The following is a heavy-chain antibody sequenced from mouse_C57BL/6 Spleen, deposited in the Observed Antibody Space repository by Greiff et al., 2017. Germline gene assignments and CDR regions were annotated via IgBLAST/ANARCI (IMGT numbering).Heavy chain of an antibody. D-gene: IGHD2-4*01. Sequence: EVQLQQSGPELVKPGASVKISCKASGYTFTDYYMNWVKQSHGKSLEWIGDINPNNGGTSYNQKFKGKATLTVDKSSSTAYMELRSLTSEDSAVYYCARSLYDYDRGAWFAYWGQGTLVTVSA. J-gene: IGHJ3*01. CDR3: ARSLYDYDRGAWFAY. CDR2: INPNNGGT. V-gene: IGHV1-26*01. CDR1: GYTFTDYY.